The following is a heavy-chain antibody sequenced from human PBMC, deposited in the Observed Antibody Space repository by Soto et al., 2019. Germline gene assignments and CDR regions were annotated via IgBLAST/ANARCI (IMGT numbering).Heavy chain of an antibody. V-gene: IGHV1-18*01. D-gene: IGHD2-2*01. CDR2: ISAYTDDP. CDR1: GNTFTNFC. J-gene: IGHJ5*02. CDR3: ARVIPGSEAWFDP. Sequence: ASVKVSCKASGNTFTNFCVTWVRQAPVQGLEWMGWISAYTDDPNYAQKFQGRVTMTIDTSTSTAYLDLRSLTSDDTAVYYCARVIPGSEAWFDPWGQGTLVTVSS.